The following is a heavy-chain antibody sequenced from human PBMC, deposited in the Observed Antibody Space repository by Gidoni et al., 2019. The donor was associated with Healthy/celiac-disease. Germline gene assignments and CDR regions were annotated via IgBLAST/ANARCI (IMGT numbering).Heavy chain of an antibody. J-gene: IGHJ3*02. D-gene: IGHD3-10*01. Sequence: QVQLQESGPGLVKPSETLSLTCTVSGGSISSYYWSWIRQPPGKGLEWIGYIYYSGSTNDNPSLKSRVTISVDTSKNQFSLKLSAVTAADTAVYYCARERDPRGDDAFDIWGQGTMVTVSS. V-gene: IGHV4-59*01. CDR2: IYYSGST. CDR3: ARERDPRGDDAFDI. CDR1: GGSISSYY.